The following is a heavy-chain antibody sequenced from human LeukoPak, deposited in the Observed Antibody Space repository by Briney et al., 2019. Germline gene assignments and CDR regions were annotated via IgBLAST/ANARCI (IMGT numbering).Heavy chain of an antibody. CDR3: ATSDPKGYDFWSGYYRDYYYYMDV. D-gene: IGHD3-3*01. Sequence: SETLSLTCTVSGGSISSYYWSWIRQPPGKGLEWIGYIYYSGSTNYNPSLKSRVTISVDTSKNQFSLKLSSVTAADTAVYYCATSDPKGYDFWSGYYRDYYYYMDVWGKGTTVTVSS. J-gene: IGHJ6*03. CDR1: GGSISSYY. V-gene: IGHV4-59*01. CDR2: IYYSGST.